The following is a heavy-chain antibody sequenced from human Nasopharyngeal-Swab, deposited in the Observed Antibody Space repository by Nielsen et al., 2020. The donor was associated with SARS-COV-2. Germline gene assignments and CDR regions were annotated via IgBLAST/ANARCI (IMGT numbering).Heavy chain of an antibody. CDR1: GFTFSSFG. V-gene: IGHV3-30*18. CDR3: VKHQGSPSDQ. CDR2: IAHDASNE. J-gene: IGHJ4*02. Sequence: GESLKISCAGSGFTFSSFGMHWVRQAPGKGLEWVAFIAHDASNEYYGDSVKGRFTISRDNAKNTLYLQMNSLRVDDTAVYYCVKHQGSPSDQWGQGTLVTVSS.